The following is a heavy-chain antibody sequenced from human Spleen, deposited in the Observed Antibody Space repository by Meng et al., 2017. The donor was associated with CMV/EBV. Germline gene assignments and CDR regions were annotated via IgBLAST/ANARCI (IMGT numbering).Heavy chain of an antibody. CDR2: IWDDGTDE. CDR3: AKVGGYSSMSDY. Sequence: CAASGFSFRSYKMHWVRQAPGKGLEWVAAIWDDGTDENYADSVKGRFTISRDNSKNTLYLQMNSLSAEDTAVYYCAKVGGYSSMSDYWGHGTLVTVSS. CDR1: GFSFRSYK. V-gene: IGHV3-33*06. J-gene: IGHJ4*01. D-gene: IGHD6-13*01.